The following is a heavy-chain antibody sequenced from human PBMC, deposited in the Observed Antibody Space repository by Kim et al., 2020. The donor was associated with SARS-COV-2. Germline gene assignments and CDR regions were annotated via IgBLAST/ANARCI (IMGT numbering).Heavy chain of an antibody. J-gene: IGHJ3*01. Sequence: TNSADSVKGRFTMSRDNAKKTLYLQMNSLRGEDTALYYCAKGNYGHALDFWGQGTLVTVSS. CDR3: AKGNYGHALDF. V-gene: IGHV3-23*01. D-gene: IGHD3-10*01. CDR2: T.